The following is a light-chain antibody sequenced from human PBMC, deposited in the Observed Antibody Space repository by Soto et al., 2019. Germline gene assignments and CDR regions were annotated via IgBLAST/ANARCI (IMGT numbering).Light chain of an antibody. Sequence: QAVVTQPPSASGTPGHRVTISCSGSSSNIGRNSVYWYQQLPGTAPKLLIYRNNQRPSGVPDRFSVSKSGTSASLAISGLRSEDEADYYCAAWDDSLSGVVFGGGTKLTVL. CDR3: AAWDDSLSGVV. CDR1: SSNIGRNS. J-gene: IGLJ2*01. V-gene: IGLV1-47*01. CDR2: RNN.